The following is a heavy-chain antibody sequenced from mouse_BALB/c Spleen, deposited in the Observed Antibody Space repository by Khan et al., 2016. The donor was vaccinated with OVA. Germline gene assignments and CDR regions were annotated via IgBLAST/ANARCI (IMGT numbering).Heavy chain of an antibody. CDR2: ISYSGRP. V-gene: IGHV3-2*02. J-gene: IGHJ2*01. Sequence: EVQLQESGPGLVKPSQSLSLTCTVTGYSITSDYAWNWIRQFPGNKLEWMGYISYSGRPSYTPSLKSRISITRDTSKNQFFLQLNSVPTEDTAAYDCARSVTITTVVATDFDYWGQGTTLTVSS. D-gene: IGHD1-1*01. CDR1: GYSITSDYA. CDR3: ARSVTITTVVATDFDY.